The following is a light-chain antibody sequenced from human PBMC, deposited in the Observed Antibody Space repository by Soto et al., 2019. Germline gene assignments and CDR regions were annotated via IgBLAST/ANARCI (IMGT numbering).Light chain of an antibody. J-gene: IGKJ1*01. CDR3: QQYNTYSKT. CDR1: QSISTW. Sequence: DIQMTQSPSTLSASVGDRVTITCRASQSISTWLAWYQQRPGKAPKLLIFDASSLESGVPSRFSGSGSGTEFTLTISSLQSDDFATYFRQQYNTYSKTFGQGTKVDIK. V-gene: IGKV1-5*01. CDR2: DAS.